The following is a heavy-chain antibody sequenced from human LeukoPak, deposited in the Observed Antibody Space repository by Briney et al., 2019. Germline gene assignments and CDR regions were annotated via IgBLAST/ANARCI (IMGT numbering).Heavy chain of an antibody. Sequence: ASVKVSCKVSGYTLTELSMHWVRQAPGKGLEWMGRFDPEDGETIYAQKFQGRVTMTEDTSTNTAYMELSSLRSEDTAVYYCATADVAVAGTPDYWGQGTLVIVSS. V-gene: IGHV1-24*01. CDR1: GYTLTELS. CDR3: ATADVAVAGTPDY. D-gene: IGHD6-19*01. J-gene: IGHJ4*02. CDR2: FDPEDGET.